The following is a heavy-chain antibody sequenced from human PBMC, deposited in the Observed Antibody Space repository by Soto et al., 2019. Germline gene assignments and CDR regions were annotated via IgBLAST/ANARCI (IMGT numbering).Heavy chain of an antibody. CDR2: IYYSGST. CDR1: GGSISSYY. CDR3: ARHPYCSGGSCYDFRDY. J-gene: IGHJ4*02. D-gene: IGHD2-15*01. V-gene: IGHV4-59*08. Sequence: QVQLQESGPGLVKPSETLSLTCTVSGGSISSYYWSWIRQPPGKGLEWIGYIYYSGSTNYNPSLKSRVTISVATSKTQFSLKLSSVTAADTAVYYCARHPYCSGGSCYDFRDYWGQGTLVTVSS.